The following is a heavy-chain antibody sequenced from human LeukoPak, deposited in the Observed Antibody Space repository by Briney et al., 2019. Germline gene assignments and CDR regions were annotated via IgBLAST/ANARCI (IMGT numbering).Heavy chain of an antibody. J-gene: IGHJ5*02. D-gene: IGHD3-10*01. CDR3: ARRNMYYYGSGSYYFWFDP. Sequence: PSETLSLTCAVYGGSFSGYYWSWIRQPPGKGLEWIGEINHSGSTNYNPSLKSRVTISVDTSKNQFSLKLSSVTAADTAVYYCARRNMYYYGSGSYYFWFDPWGQGTLVTVSS. V-gene: IGHV4-34*01. CDR2: INHSGST. CDR1: GGSFSGYY.